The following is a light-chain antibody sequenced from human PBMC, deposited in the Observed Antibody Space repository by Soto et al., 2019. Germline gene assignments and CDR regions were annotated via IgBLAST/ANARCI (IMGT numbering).Light chain of an antibody. V-gene: IGLV2-14*01. J-gene: IGLJ3*02. CDR2: GVS. Sequence: QSALTQPASVSGSPGQSITISCTGTSSDVGGYNYVSWYQQHPGKVPKLMIYGVSNRPSGVSNRFSGSKSGNTASLTISGLQAEDEADFYCSSYSSSSTRVFGGGTKLTVL. CDR3: SSYSSSSTRV. CDR1: SSDVGGYNY.